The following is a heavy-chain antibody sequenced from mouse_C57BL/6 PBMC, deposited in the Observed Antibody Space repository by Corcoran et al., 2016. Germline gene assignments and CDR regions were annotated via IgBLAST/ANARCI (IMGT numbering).Heavy chain of an antibody. CDR1: GYSITSGYY. V-gene: IGHV3-6*01. Sequence: DVQLQESGPGLVKPSQSLSLTCSVTGYSITSGYYWNWIRQFPGNKLEWMGYISNDGSNNYNPSLKNRISITRDTSKNQFFLKLNSVTTEDTATYYCARGALRYYFDYWGQGTTLTVSS. J-gene: IGHJ2*01. CDR2: ISNDGSN. CDR3: ARGALRYYFDY. D-gene: IGHD1-1*01.